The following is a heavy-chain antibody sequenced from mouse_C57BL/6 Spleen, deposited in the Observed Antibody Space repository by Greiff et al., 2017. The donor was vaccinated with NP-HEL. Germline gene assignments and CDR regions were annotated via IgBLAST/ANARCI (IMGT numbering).Heavy chain of an antibody. CDR1: GYTFTSYW. CDR2: IDPSDSYT. Sequence: QVQLQQPGAELVKPGASVKLSCKASGYTFTSYWMQWVKQRPGQGLEWIGEIDPSDSYTTYNQKFKGKATLTVDTSSSTAYMQLSSLTSEDSAVYYCARWGDSSGHGGAYWGQGTLVTVSA. CDR3: ARWGDSSGHGGAY. V-gene: IGHV1-50*01. D-gene: IGHD3-2*02. J-gene: IGHJ3*01.